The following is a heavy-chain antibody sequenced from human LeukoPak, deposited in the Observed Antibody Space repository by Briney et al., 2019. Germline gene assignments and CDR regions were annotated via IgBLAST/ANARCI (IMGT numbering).Heavy chain of an antibody. CDR2: ISGSGGST. V-gene: IGHV3-23*01. CDR3: AKDYSSGYYTYYYYYMDV. J-gene: IGHJ6*03. Sequence: GGSLRLSCAASGFTFSSYAMSWVRQAPGKGLEWVSAISGSGGSTYYADSVKGRFTISRDNSKNTLYLQMNSLRAEDTAVYYCAKDYSSGYYTYYYYYMDVWGKGTTVIVSS. CDR1: GFTFSSYA. D-gene: IGHD3-22*01.